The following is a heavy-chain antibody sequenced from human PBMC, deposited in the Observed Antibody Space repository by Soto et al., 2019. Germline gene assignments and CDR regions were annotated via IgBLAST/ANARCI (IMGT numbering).Heavy chain of an antibody. V-gene: IGHV3-30*18. J-gene: IGHJ4*02. CDR1: GFTFSSYG. Sequence: QVQLVESGGGVVQPGRSLRLSCAASGFTFSSYGMHWVRQAPGKGLEWVAVISYDGSNKYYADSVKGRFTISRDNSXNXXYLQMNSLRAEDTAVYYCAKDRCISTSCYEYYFDYWGQGTLVTVSS. CDR3: AKDRCISTSCYEYYFDY. D-gene: IGHD2-2*01. CDR2: ISYDGSNK.